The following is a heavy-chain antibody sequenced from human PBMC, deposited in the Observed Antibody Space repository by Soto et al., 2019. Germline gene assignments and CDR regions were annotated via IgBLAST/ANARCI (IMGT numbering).Heavy chain of an antibody. V-gene: IGHV4-31*03. CDR2: TFYSGSD. D-gene: IGHD3-22*01. CDR3: ARGYRQWLFRWYFDL. Sequence: QVQLQESGPGLVKPSQTLSLTCTVSGGSISSGGYYWSWLRQHPGRGLEWIGYTFYSGSDYSNPSLQRRVSISVDTSKNQFSLMLTSVTAADPAVYYCARGYRQWLFRWYFDLWGRGTLVTVSS. J-gene: IGHJ2*01. CDR1: GGSISSGGYY.